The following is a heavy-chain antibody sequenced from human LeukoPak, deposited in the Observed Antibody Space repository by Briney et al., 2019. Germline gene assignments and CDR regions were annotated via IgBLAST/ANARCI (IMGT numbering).Heavy chain of an antibody. J-gene: IGHJ4*02. CDR1: GFTVSSNY. V-gene: IGHV3-53*01. Sequence: GGSLRLSRAASGFTVSSNYMNWVRQTPGKGLEWVSVIYSGGSTYYADSVKGRFTISRDNSKNTLYLQMNSLRAEDTAVYYCARDNNYWGQGTLVTVSS. CDR2: IYSGGST. CDR3: ARDNNY.